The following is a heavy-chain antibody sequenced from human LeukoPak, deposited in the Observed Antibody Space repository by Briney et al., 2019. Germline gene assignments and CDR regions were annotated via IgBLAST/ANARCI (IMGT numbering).Heavy chain of an antibody. CDR3: SRSVLMVYATRSGNAFDI. CDR1: GYTFTSYY. D-gene: IGHD2-8*01. J-gene: IGHJ3*02. CDR2: INPNSGGT. V-gene: IGHV1-2*02. Sequence: ASVKVSCKASGYTFTSYYMHWVRQAPGQGLEWMGWINPNSGGTNYAQKFQGRVTMTRDTSISTAYMELSRLRSDDTAVYYCSRSVLMVYATRSGNAFDIWGQGTMVTVSS.